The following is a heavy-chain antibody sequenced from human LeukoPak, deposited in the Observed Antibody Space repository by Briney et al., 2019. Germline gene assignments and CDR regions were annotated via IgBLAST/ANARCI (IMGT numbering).Heavy chain of an antibody. D-gene: IGHD6-25*01. CDR1: GFTFSSYA. V-gene: IGHV3-30-3*01. Sequence: GGSLRLSCAASGFTFSSYAMHWVRQAPGRGLEWVAVISYDGSNKYYADSVKGRFTISRDNSKNTLYLQMNSLRAEDTAVYYCARFGAAGISYYYYYGMDVWGQGTTVTVSS. J-gene: IGHJ6*02. CDR3: ARFGAAGISYYYYYGMDV. CDR2: ISYDGSNK.